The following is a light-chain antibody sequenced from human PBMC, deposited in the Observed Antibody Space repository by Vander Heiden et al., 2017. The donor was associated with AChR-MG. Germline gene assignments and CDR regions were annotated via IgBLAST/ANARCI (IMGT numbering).Light chain of an antibody. Sequence: EIEMTQSPATLSVSPGERATLSCRASQSVSSNLAWYQQKPGQAPRLLIYGAFTRATGIPARFSGSGSGTQFTLTVSSLQSEDFAVYYCQQDDNWPRTFGQGTKVEIK. V-gene: IGKV3-15*01. J-gene: IGKJ1*01. CDR2: GAF. CDR3: QQDDNWPRT. CDR1: QSVSSN.